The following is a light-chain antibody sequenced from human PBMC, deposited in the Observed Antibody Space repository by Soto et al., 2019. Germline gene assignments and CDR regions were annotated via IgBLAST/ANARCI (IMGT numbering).Light chain of an antibody. CDR3: ATWDTSLSALYV. J-gene: IGLJ1*01. V-gene: IGLV1-51*02. Sequence: QSVLTQPPSVSAAPGQKVTISCSGSSSNIGNNDVLWYKQLPGTAPKLLMYENNRRPSGIPDRFSGSKSGTSATLGITGLQTGDEADYYCATWDTSLSALYVFGTGTKVTVL. CDR1: SSNIGNND. CDR2: ENN.